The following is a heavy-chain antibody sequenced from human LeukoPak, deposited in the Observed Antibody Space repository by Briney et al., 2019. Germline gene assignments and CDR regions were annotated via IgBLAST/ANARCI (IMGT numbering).Heavy chain of an antibody. CDR1: GDSISSNNYY. D-gene: IGHD3-3*01. V-gene: IGHV4-39*07. Sequence: SETLSLTCTVSGDSISSNNYYWGWIRQPPGKGLEWIGSFYYRGTTYYNPSLKSRVTISVDTSKNQFSLKLSSVTAADTAVYFCARLKPVEYSDFWSGFFDYWGQGTLVTVSS. CDR2: FYYRGTT. J-gene: IGHJ4*02. CDR3: ARLKPVEYSDFWSGFFDY.